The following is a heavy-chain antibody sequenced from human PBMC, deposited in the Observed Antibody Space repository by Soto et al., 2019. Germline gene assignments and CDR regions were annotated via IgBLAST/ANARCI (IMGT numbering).Heavy chain of an antibody. CDR1: GFTFSSYS. CDR2: ISSSSSYI. J-gene: IGHJ5*02. CDR3: AGDSRYDYVWGSYRYIWFDP. V-gene: IGHV3-21*01. Sequence: GGSLRLSCAASGFTFSSYSMNWVRQAPGKGLEWVSSISSSSSYIYYADSVKGRFTISRDNAKISLYLQMNSLRAEDTAVYYCAGDSRYDYVWGSYRYIWFDPWGQGTLVTVSS. D-gene: IGHD3-16*02.